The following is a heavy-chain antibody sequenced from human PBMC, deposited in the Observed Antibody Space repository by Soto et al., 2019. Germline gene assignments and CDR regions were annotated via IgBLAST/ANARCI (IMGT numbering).Heavy chain of an antibody. CDR2: ISSSSSYI. V-gene: IGHV3-21*01. D-gene: IGHD3-22*01. CDR3: ARWYYYVSSGYCETTYAFDI. CDR1: GFTFSSYS. Sequence: GGSLRLSCAASGFTFSSYSMNWVRQAPGKGLEWVSSISSSSSYIYYADSVKGRFTISRDNAKNSLYLQMNSLRAEDTAVYYCARWYYYVSSGYCETTYAFDICGQGTMVTVSS. J-gene: IGHJ3*02.